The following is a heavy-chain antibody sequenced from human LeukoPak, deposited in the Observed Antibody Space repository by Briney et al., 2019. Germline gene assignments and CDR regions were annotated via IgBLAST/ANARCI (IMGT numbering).Heavy chain of an antibody. J-gene: IGHJ4*02. Sequence: GGSLRLSCAASGFTFSRYGMHWVRQAPGKGLGWVAFIRYDGSEKYYVDSAKGRFTISKDNSKNTLYLQMNSLRDEDTAVYYCAKGATTYSSGYYCLDYWGQGTLVTVSS. CDR2: IRYDGSEK. D-gene: IGHD3-22*01. CDR3: AKGATTYSSGYYCLDY. CDR1: GFTFSRYG. V-gene: IGHV3-30*02.